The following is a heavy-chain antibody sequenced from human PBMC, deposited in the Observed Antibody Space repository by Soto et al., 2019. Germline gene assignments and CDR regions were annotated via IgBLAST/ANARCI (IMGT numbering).Heavy chain of an antibody. Sequence: GGSLILSCAASGFTFSSYCMHWVRQAPGKGLEWVAVIWYDGSNKYYADSVKGRFTISRDNSKNTLYLQMNSLRAEDTAVYYCARDHSGYYDSSGYYGMFDYWGQGTLVTVSS. CDR2: IWYDGSNK. J-gene: IGHJ4*02. CDR1: GFTFSSYC. V-gene: IGHV3-33*01. CDR3: ARDHSGYYDSSGYYGMFDY. D-gene: IGHD3-22*01.